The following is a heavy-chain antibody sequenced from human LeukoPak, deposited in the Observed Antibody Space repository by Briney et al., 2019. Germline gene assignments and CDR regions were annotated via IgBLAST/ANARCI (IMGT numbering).Heavy chain of an antibody. V-gene: IGHV3-11*04. D-gene: IGHD6-19*01. CDR3: AGARGSSGWYVGYYYYYGMDV. Sequence: TSGGSLRLSCAASGFTFSDYYMSWIRQAPGKGLEWVSYISSSGSTIYYADSVKGRFTISRDNAKNSLYLQMNSLRAEDTAVYYCAGARGSSGWYVGYYYYYGMDVWGQGTTVTVSS. CDR1: GFTFSDYY. J-gene: IGHJ6*02. CDR2: ISSSGSTI.